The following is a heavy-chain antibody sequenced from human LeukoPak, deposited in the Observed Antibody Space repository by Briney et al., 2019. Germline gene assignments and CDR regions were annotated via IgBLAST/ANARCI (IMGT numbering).Heavy chain of an antibody. V-gene: IGHV4-4*07. Sequence: SETLSLTCTVSGGSISSYYWSWIRQPAGKGLEWIGRIYTSGSTNYNPSLKSRVTMSVDTSKNQFSLKLSSVTDADTAVYYCARDVIVVVPAAPGSYYMDVWGKGTTVTVSS. CDR1: GGSISSYY. CDR3: ARDVIVVVPAAPGSYYMDV. D-gene: IGHD2-2*01. CDR2: IYTSGST. J-gene: IGHJ6*03.